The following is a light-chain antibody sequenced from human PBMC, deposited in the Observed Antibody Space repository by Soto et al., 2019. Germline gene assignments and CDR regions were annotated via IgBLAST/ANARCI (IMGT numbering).Light chain of an antibody. CDR3: CSLTNGATWV. CDR1: NSDVGSHNF. V-gene: IGLV2-23*01. Sequence: QSALTQPASVSGSPGQSITISCTGTNSDVGSHNFVSWYQQYPGKAPKLLIYEASKRPSGLSNRFSGSKSGNTASLTISGLQAEDEAVYYCCSLTNGATWVFGGGTKVTVL. CDR2: EAS. J-gene: IGLJ3*02.